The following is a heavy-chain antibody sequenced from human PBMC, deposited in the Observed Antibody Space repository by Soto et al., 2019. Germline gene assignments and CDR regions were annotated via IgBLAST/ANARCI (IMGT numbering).Heavy chain of an antibody. CDR3: AREYSYCSGGSCYSAMEDDAFDI. J-gene: IGHJ3*02. D-gene: IGHD2-15*01. CDR2: IIPIFGTA. CDR1: GGTFSSYA. V-gene: IGHV1-69*01. Sequence: QVQLVQSGAEVKKPGSSVKVSCKASGGTFSSYAISWVRQAPGQGLEWMGGIIPIFGTANYAQKFQGRVTITADESTSTAYMELISLRSEDTAVYYCAREYSYCSGGSCYSAMEDDAFDIWGQGTMVTVSS.